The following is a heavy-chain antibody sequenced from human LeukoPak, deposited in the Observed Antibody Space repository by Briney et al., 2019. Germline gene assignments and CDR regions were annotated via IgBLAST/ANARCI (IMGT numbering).Heavy chain of an antibody. D-gene: IGHD3-22*01. CDR3: VRSGYYFDSSGYYMADY. CDR2: ISSDGNTT. Sequence: GGSLRLSCAASGFSFRSYWMHWVRQLPGKGLVWVSRISSDGNTTGYADSVKGRFTISRGNAKNTLFLQMNSLRAEDTAVYYCVRSGYYFDSSGYYMADYWGQGTLVTVSS. J-gene: IGHJ4*02. V-gene: IGHV3-74*01. CDR1: GFSFRSYW.